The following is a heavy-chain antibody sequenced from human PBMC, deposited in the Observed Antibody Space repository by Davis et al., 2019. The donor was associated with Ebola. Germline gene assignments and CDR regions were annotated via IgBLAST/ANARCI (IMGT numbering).Heavy chain of an antibody. V-gene: IGHV3-23*01. CDR2: ISGGDTNT. J-gene: IGHJ5*02. D-gene: IGHD3-22*01. CDR1: GFTFSSYS. Sequence: GESLKISCAASGFTFSSYSMNWVRQAPGKGLEWVSVISGGDTNTYYADSVKGRFTISRDNSKNTLYLQMNSLRAEDTAVYSCARGQTTYYSATSTYYETRNWFHPWGQGTLVTVSS. CDR3: ARGQTTYYSATSTYYETRNWFHP.